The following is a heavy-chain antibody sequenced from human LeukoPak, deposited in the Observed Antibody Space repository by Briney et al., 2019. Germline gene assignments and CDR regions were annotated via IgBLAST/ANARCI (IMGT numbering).Heavy chain of an antibody. CDR2: IYYSGRT. CDR1: GGSISRSSYY. D-gene: IGHD3-10*01. J-gene: IGHJ4*02. Sequence: SETLSLTCTVSGGSISRSSYYWGWIRQPPGKGLEWFWSIYYSGRTYYNPALKSRVTISVDTSKNQSCLKLSSVTAAGTAVYYCARVSVLGLPDYWGQGTLVTVSS. V-gene: IGHV4-39*07. CDR3: ARVSVLGLPDY.